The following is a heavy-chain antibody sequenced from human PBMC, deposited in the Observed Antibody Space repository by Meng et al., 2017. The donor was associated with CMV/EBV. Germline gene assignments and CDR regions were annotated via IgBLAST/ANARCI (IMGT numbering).Heavy chain of an antibody. CDR3: ARVGRTSCYDY. CDR1: GGSISSSDYY. CDR2: IYYSGST. D-gene: IGHD2-2*01. Sequence: QVLLHHSGQCRVNPSQTLSLTCTVSGGSISSSDYYWSWISQPPGKGLEWIGYIYYSGSTYYNPSLKSRVTISVDTSKNQFSLKLSSVTAADTAVYYCARVGRTSCYDYWGQGTLVTVSS. V-gene: IGHV4-30-4*08. J-gene: IGHJ4*02.